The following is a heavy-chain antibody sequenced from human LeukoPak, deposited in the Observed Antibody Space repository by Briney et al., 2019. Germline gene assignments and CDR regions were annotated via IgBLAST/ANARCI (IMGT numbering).Heavy chain of an antibody. J-gene: IGHJ6*02. Sequence: SETLSLTCAVSGGSISSSNWWSWVRQPPGKGLEWIGEIYHSGSTNYNPSLKSRVTISVDKSKNQFSLKLSSVTAADTAVYYCARDRRLTVTTEDGMDVWGQGTTVTVSS. CDR2: IYHSGST. V-gene: IGHV4-4*02. CDR1: GGSISSSNW. D-gene: IGHD4-17*01. CDR3: ARDRRLTVTTEDGMDV.